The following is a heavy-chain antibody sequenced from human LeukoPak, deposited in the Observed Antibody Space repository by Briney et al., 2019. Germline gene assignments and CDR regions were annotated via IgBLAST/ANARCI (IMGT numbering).Heavy chain of an antibody. D-gene: IGHD6-13*01. CDR1: GFTVSSNY. Sequence: GGSLRLSCAASGFTVSSNYMSWVRQAPGKGLEWVSVIYSGGSTYYADSVKGRFTISRDNSKNTLYLQMNSLRAEDTAVYYCAIIAAAGKYYYYYYMDVWGKGTTVTVSS. CDR3: AIIAAAGKYYYYYYMDV. J-gene: IGHJ6*03. V-gene: IGHV3-53*01. CDR2: IYSGGST.